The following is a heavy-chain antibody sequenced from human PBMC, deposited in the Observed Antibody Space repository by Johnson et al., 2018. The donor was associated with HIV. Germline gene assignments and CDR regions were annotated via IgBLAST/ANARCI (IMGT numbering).Heavy chain of an antibody. Sequence: QVQLVESGGGVVQPGRSLRLSCAASGFTFSSYGMHWVRQAPGKGLEWVAVIWYDGSDKYYADSVKGRFTISRDNSKNTLYLQMNSLRAEDTAVYYCARDWSSWYTVDAFDIWGQGTMVTVSS. J-gene: IGHJ3*02. V-gene: IGHV3-33*01. CDR1: GFTFSSYG. D-gene: IGHD6-13*01. CDR2: IWYDGSDK. CDR3: ARDWSSWYTVDAFDI.